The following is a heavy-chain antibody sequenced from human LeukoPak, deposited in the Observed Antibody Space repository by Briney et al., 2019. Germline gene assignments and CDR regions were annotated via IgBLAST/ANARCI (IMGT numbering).Heavy chain of an antibody. Sequence: PGGSLRLSCAASGFTFSSYWMIWVRQAPGKGREWVANIKQDGSEKYYVDSVKGRFTISRDNAKNSLYLQMSSLRVEDTAVYYCARDDNRGGFDPWGQGTLVTVSS. D-gene: IGHD5-24*01. CDR2: IKQDGSEK. CDR1: GFTFSSYW. CDR3: ARDDNRGGFDP. J-gene: IGHJ5*02. V-gene: IGHV3-7*01.